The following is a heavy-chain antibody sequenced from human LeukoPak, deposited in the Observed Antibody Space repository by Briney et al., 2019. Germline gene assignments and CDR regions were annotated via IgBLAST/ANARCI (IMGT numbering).Heavy chain of an antibody. D-gene: IGHD2/OR15-2a*01. J-gene: IGHJ4*02. V-gene: IGHV3-23*01. Sequence: GGSLRLSCVASGFTFSSYGMNWVRQAPGKGLEWVSAISGAGVTIFYADSVKGRFTVSRDNSRNTLYLQMNSLRAEDTAVYYCAKGTSMNTFLDYWGQGTLVTVSS. CDR3: AKGTSMNTFLDY. CDR1: GFTFSSYG. CDR2: ISGAGVTI.